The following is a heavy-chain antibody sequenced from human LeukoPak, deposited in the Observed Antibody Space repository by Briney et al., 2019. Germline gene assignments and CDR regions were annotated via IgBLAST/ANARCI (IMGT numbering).Heavy chain of an antibody. CDR3: ARTMYYYDSSGYIFDY. CDR1: GGSISSYY. CDR2: IYSSGST. Sequence: SETLSLTCTVSGGSISSYYWSWTRQPPGQGLEWIGFIYSSGSTTYNPSLKSRVAISVDTSKNQFSLRLSSVTAADTAVYYCARTMYYYDSSGYIFDYWGQGTLVTVSS. V-gene: IGHV4-4*09. J-gene: IGHJ4*02. D-gene: IGHD3-22*01.